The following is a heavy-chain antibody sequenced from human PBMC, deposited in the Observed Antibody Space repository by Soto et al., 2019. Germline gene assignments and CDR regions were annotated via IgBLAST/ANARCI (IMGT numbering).Heavy chain of an antibody. V-gene: IGHV4-61*01. CDR2: VIPGGST. CDR1: DDYVRSGSYF. J-gene: IGHJ4*02. Sequence: SEPQSLTYTVSDDYVRSGSYFWTWKRQPPGKGLEWIGYVIPGGSTSYNPSLKSRVTLSIDTSENQFSLKLNSMTAADTAVYYCARQRVLPAQYFFDYWGQGTPVTV. CDR3: ARQRVLPAQYFFDY. D-gene: IGHD6-13*01.